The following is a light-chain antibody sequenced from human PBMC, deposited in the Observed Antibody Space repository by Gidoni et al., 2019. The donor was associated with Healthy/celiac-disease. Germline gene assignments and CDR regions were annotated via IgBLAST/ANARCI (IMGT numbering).Light chain of an antibody. V-gene: IGKV6-21*01. CDR1: QSIGSS. Sequence: EIVLTQSPDFQSVTPKEKVAITCRASQSIGSSFHWYQPTPDQSPKLLLKYASQSFSGVPSRFSGSGSGTDFTLPINSLEAEDAATYYCPQSSSLPRTFGQGTKVEIK. CDR2: YAS. J-gene: IGKJ1*01. CDR3: PQSSSLPRT.